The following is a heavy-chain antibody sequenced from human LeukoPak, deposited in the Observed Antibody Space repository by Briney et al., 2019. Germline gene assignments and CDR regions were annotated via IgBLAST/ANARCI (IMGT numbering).Heavy chain of an antibody. J-gene: IGHJ4*02. CDR1: GYTFTIYG. CDR3: ARYPLSYSGNWHYYFDY. D-gene: IGHD6-13*01. Sequence: ASVKVSCTASGYTFTIYGISWVRQAPGQGLEWMGWISAYNGNTNYAQNLQDRVFMNTDTSTTTAYMELRSLRSDDTAVYYCARYPLSYSGNWHYYFDYWGQGTLVTVSS. V-gene: IGHV1-18*04. CDR2: ISAYNGNT.